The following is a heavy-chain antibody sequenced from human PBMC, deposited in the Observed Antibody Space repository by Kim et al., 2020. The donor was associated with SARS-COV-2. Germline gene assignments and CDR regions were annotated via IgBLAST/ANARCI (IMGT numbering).Heavy chain of an antibody. V-gene: IGHV4-59*08. CDR1: GGSISSYY. J-gene: IGHJ3*02. Sequence: SETLSLTCTVSGGSISSYYWSWIRQPPGKGLEWIGYIYYSGSTNYNPSLKSRVTISVDTSKNQFSLKLSSVTAADTAVYYCARRRGSGTQGAFDIWGQGTMVTVSS. D-gene: IGHD3-10*01. CDR3: ARRRGSGTQGAFDI. CDR2: IYYSGST.